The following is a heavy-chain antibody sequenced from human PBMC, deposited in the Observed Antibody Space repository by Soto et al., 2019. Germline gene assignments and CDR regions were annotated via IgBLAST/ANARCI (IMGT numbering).Heavy chain of an antibody. CDR1: GGSISSGGYS. D-gene: IGHD4-4*01. Sequence: QLQLQESGSGLVKPSQTLSLTCAVSGGSISSGGYSWSWIRQPPGKGLEWIGYIYHSGSTCYNPSLKSRVTISVDRSKNQFYLKLSSLTAADTAVYDCARGMTTVTTLDYWGQGTLVTVSS. J-gene: IGHJ4*02. CDR3: ARGMTTVTTLDY. CDR2: IYHSGST. V-gene: IGHV4-30-2*01.